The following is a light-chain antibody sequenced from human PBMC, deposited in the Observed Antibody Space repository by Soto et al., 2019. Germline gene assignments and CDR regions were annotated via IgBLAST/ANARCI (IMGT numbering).Light chain of an antibody. V-gene: IGKV3-20*01. CDR3: QHYVYPQWT. Sequence: IVLTQSPGTLSFSPGERATLSCRASQTGSNSYLAWYQQKSGQAPRLLIYGVSTRATGTPDRFSGSGYGTEFTLTIRRLEPEDFAVYFCQHYVYPQWTFGPGTKVEIK. CDR2: GVS. J-gene: IGKJ1*01. CDR1: QTGSNSY.